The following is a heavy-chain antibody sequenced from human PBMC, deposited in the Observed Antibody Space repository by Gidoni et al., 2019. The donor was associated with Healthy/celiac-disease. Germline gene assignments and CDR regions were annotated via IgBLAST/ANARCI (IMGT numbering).Heavy chain of an antibody. Sequence: EVQLLESGGGLVQPGGSLRLSCAASGFTFISYAMSWVRQAPGKGLEWVSAISGSGGSTYYADSVKGRFTISRDNSKNTLYLQMNSLRAEDTAVYYCAKDGGPQTDCSSTSCYLNWFDPWGQGTLVTVSS. CDR1: GFTFISYA. CDR3: AKDGGPQTDCSSTSCYLNWFDP. D-gene: IGHD2-2*01. J-gene: IGHJ5*02. V-gene: IGHV3-23*01. CDR2: ISGSGGST.